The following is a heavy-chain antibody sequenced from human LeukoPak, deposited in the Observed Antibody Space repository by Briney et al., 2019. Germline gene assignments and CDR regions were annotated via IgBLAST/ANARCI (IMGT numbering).Heavy chain of an antibody. J-gene: IGHJ4*02. Sequence: AGGSLRLSCAASGFTFSSSDMHWVRQATGKGLEWVSAIGPTGDTYYPGSVKGRFTISRENARNSLYLQTNSLRAGDTAVYYCARAVPMARGVNYYDYWGQGTLVTVSS. V-gene: IGHV3-13*01. CDR1: GFTFSSSD. D-gene: IGHD3-10*01. CDR2: IGPTGDT. CDR3: ARAVPMARGVNYYDY.